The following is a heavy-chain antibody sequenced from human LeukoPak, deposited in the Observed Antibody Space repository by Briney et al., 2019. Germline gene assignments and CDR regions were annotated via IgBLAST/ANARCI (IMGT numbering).Heavy chain of an antibody. D-gene: IGHD3-10*01. J-gene: IGHJ4*02. CDR3: VRDLYYGSGSPGVVGY. CDR1: GYTFTGYY. CDR2: INPTGGGT. V-gene: IGHV1-2*02. Sequence: GTSVKVSCKASGYTFTGYYIHWVRQAPGQGLEWVGWINPTGGGTNSAQKFQGRVTMTRDTSISTAYMELSGLRSDDTAVYYCVRDLYYGSGSPGVVGYWGQGTLVTVSS.